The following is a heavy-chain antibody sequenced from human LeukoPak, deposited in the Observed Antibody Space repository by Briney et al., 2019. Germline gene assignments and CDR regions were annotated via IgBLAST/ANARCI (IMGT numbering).Heavy chain of an antibody. Sequence: GESLKISCKGSGYSFTSYWIGWVRQMPGKGLEWMGIIYPGDSDTRYSPSFQGQVTISADKSISTAYLQWSSLKASDTAMYYCARLKYCSSTSCYTLRDYWFDPWGQGTLVTVSS. D-gene: IGHD2-2*02. CDR1: GYSFTSYW. CDR2: IYPGDSDT. CDR3: ARLKYCSSTSCYTLRDYWFDP. J-gene: IGHJ5*02. V-gene: IGHV5-51*01.